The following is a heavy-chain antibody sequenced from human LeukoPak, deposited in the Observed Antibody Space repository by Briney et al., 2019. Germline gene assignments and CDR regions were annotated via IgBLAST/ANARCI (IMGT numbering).Heavy chain of an antibody. CDR2: ISNNGGRT. Sequence: QPGGSLRLSCAGSGSSFSSNTMSWVRQAPGRGLEWVSAISNNGGRTDYADSVKGRFTISRDNSKSTLYLHMDSLRAEDTAVYYCARDEDTSALSEYWGQGTLVTVSS. CDR1: GSSFSSNT. J-gene: IGHJ4*02. D-gene: IGHD2/OR15-2a*01. CDR3: ARDEDTSALSEY. V-gene: IGHV3-23*01.